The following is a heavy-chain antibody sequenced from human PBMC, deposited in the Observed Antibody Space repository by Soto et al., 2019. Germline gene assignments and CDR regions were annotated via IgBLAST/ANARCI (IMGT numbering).Heavy chain of an antibody. CDR3: ARGARLSGNYYTTA. D-gene: IGHD1-26*01. V-gene: IGHV3-72*01. CDR1: GFTFSDHY. CDR2: TRNKANSYTT. J-gene: IGHJ5*02. Sequence: PGGSLRISCTASGFTFSDHYMDWVRQAPGKGLEWVGRTRNKANSYTTEYAASVKGRFTISRDDSKNSVYLQMSSLQTEDTAVYYCARGARLSGNYYTTAWGQGTHVTVSS.